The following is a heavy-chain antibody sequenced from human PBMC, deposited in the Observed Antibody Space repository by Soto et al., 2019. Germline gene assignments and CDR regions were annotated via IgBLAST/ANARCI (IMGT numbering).Heavy chain of an antibody. CDR1: GFIFSDFW. CDR3: ARHGHYCMDV. J-gene: IGHJ6*04. Sequence: EVQLVESGGGLVQPGGSLRLSCAASGFIFSDFWMTWVRQSPGKGLEWVANMNPDGTGINYADSVKGRFTISRDNAEKSLYLQMNSLRAEDTAVFYCARHGHYCMDVWGRGTTVTVSS. CDR2: MNPDGTGI. V-gene: IGHV3-7*01.